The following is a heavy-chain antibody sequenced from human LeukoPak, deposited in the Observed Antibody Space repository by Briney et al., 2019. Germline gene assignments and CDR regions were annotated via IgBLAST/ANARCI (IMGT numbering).Heavy chain of an antibody. CDR3: ARDGMATVVTPNY. Sequence: SETLSLTCTVSGGSINNSSSYWGWIRQSPGKGLEWIGNIFYSGGTYYNPSLKTRVAISVDTSKNQFSLRLNSVTAADTAVYYCARDGMATVVTPNYWGQGTLVTVSS. J-gene: IGHJ4*02. V-gene: IGHV4-39*02. D-gene: IGHD4-23*01. CDR2: IFYSGGT. CDR1: GGSINNSSSY.